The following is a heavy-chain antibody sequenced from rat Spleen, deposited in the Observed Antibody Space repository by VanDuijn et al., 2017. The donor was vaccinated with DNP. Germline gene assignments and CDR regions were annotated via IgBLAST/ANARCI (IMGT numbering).Heavy chain of an antibody. D-gene: IGHD4-3*01. V-gene: IGHV5S13*01. J-gene: IGHJ4*01. Sequence: EVQLVESGGGLVQPGMSLKISCAASGFTFSNYGLAWVRQAPTKGLEWVASITTGGGDTYYRGSVKGRFTISRDNAKNTQYLQMDSLRSDDTATYYCTRWGFMDAWGQGTSVTVSS. CDR3: TRWGFMDA. CDR2: ITTGGGDT. CDR1: GFTFSNYG.